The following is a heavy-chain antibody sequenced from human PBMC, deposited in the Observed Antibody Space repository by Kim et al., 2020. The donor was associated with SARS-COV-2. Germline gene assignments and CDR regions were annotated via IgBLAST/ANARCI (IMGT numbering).Heavy chain of an antibody. J-gene: IGHJ5*02. D-gene: IGHD3-3*01. V-gene: IGHV3-33*01. CDR3: AGMQYDFWSGYGGWFDP. CDR1: GFTFSSYG. Sequence: GGSLRLSCAASGFTFSSYGMHWVRQAPGKGLEWVAVIWYDGSNKYYADSVKGRFTISRDNSKNTLYLQMNSLRAEDTAVYYCAGMQYDFWSGYGGWFDPWGQGTLVTVSS. CDR2: IWYDGSNK.